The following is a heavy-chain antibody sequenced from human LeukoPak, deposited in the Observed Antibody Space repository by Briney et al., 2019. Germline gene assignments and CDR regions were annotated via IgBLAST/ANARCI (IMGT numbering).Heavy chain of an antibody. Sequence: GGSLRLSCAASGFTFSNVWMSWVRQVPGKGLEWVSSISSSSSYIYYADSVKGRFTISRDNAKNSLYLQMNSLRAEDTAVYYCARVGKHLVGAHLDYWGQGTLVTVSS. D-gene: IGHD1-26*01. CDR2: ISSSSSYI. J-gene: IGHJ4*02. CDR1: GFTFSNVW. CDR3: ARVGKHLVGAHLDY. V-gene: IGHV3-21*01.